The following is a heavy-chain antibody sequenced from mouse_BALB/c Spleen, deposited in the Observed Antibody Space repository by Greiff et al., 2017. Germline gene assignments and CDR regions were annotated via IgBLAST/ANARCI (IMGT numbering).Heavy chain of an antibody. V-gene: IGHV3-8*02. CDR2: ISYSGST. CDR3: ARYPITTVVATGAMDY. Sequence: VQLKESGPSLVKPSQTLSLTCSVTGDSITSGYWNWIRKFPGNKLEYMGYISYSGSTYYNPSLKSRISITRDTSKNQYYLQLNSVTTEDTATYYCARYPITTVVATGAMDYWGQGTSVTVSS. CDR1: GDSITSGY. D-gene: IGHD1-1*01. J-gene: IGHJ4*01.